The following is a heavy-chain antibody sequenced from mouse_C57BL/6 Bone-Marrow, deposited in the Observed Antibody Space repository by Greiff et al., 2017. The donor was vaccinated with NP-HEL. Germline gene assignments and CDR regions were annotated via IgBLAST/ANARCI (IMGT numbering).Heavy chain of an antibody. V-gene: IGHV1-59*01. CDR3: ASQTAQATFDY. CDR1: GYTFTSYW. CDR2: IDPSDSYT. D-gene: IGHD3-2*02. Sequence: QVQLQQPGAELVRPGTSVKLSCKASGYTFTSYWMHWVKQRPGQGLEWIGVIDPSDSYTNYNQKFKGKATLTVDTSSSTAYMQLSSLTSEDSAVYYCASQTAQATFDYWGQGTTLTVSA. J-gene: IGHJ2*01.